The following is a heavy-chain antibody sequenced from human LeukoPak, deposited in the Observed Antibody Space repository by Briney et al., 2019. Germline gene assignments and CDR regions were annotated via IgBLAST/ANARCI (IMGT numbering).Heavy chain of an antibody. CDR3: ARIGFGYSFGQGFDY. D-gene: IGHD5-18*01. V-gene: IGHV3-30-3*01. Sequence: GGSLRLSCAASGFTFNIYAMSWVRQAPGKGLAWVAVISHDGSNKYYADSVKGRFTISRDNSENTLYLQMNSLRSEDTAVYYCARIGFGYSFGQGFDYWGQGTLVSVSS. CDR2: ISHDGSNK. CDR1: GFTFNIYA. J-gene: IGHJ4*02.